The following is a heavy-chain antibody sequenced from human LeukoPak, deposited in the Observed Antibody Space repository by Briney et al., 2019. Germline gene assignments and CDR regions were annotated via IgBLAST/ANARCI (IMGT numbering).Heavy chain of an antibody. CDR2: IYSGGST. CDR3: ARDRRVTTADYYYYYGMGV. D-gene: IGHD4-17*01. CDR1: GFTFTSYG. V-gene: IGHV3-66*01. Sequence: GGSLRLSCAASGFTFTSYGMNWVRQAPGKGLEWVSVIYSGGSTYYADSVKGRFTISRDNSKNTLYLQMNSLRAEDTAVYYCARDRRVTTADYYYYYGMGVWGQGTTVTVSS. J-gene: IGHJ6*02.